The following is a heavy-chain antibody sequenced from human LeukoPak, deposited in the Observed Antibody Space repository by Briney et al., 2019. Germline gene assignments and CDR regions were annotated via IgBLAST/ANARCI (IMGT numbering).Heavy chain of an antibody. Sequence: ASVKVSCKASGYTFSSYYMHWVRQAPGQGLEWMGIINPSGGSTNYAQKFQGRATMTRDTSTSTVYMELSSLRSEDTAVYYCARHRRYDSSGYSLDYWGRGTLVTVSS. J-gene: IGHJ4*02. CDR1: GYTFSSYY. V-gene: IGHV1-46*01. CDR2: INPSGGST. D-gene: IGHD3-22*01. CDR3: ARHRRYDSSGYSLDY.